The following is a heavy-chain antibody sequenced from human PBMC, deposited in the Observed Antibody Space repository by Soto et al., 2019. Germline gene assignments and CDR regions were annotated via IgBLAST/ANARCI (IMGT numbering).Heavy chain of an antibody. J-gene: IGHJ6*02. CDR2: IRSKANSYAT. V-gene: IGHV3-73*02. CDR1: GFTFSGSA. D-gene: IGHD4-17*01. CDR3: TRLRGSTVTPLPYYCGMDV. Sequence: EVQLVESGGGLVQPGGSLKLSCAASGFTFSGSAMHWVRQASGKGLEWVGRIRSKANSYATAYAASVKGRFTISRDDSKNTAYLQMNSLKTEDTAVYYCTRLRGSTVTPLPYYCGMDVWGQGTTVTVSS.